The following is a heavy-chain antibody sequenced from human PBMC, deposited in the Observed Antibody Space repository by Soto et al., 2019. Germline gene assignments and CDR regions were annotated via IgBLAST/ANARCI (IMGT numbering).Heavy chain of an antibody. CDR1: GGSISPYY. V-gene: IGHV4-59*01. CDR3: ARDGYRRGWSGIGALNWFAP. Sequence: QVQLQESGPGLVKPSETLSLTCTVSGGSISPYYWSWIRQPPGKGLEWIGYIYYSGSTNYNPSLNRRESVSVVTSKIQFSLNRRSVTTADTAVYYCARDGYRRGWSGIGALNWFAPWGQGTLVTVAS. D-gene: IGHD6-19*01. J-gene: IGHJ5*02. CDR2: IYYSGST.